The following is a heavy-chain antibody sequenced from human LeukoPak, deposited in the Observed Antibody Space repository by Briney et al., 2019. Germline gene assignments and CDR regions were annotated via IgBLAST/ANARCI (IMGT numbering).Heavy chain of an antibody. J-gene: IGHJ5*02. Sequence: GGSLRLSCAASGFTVSSNYMSWVRQAPGKGLEWVSVIYSGGSTYYADSVKGRFTISRDNSKNTLYLQVNSLRAEDTAVYYCAKSMVRGVISTWGQGTLVTVSS. CDR3: AKSMVRGVIST. V-gene: IGHV3-53*01. CDR1: GFTVSSNY. CDR2: IYSGGST. D-gene: IGHD3-10*01.